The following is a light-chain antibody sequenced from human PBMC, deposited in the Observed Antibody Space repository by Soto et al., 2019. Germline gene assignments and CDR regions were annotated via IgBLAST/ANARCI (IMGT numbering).Light chain of an antibody. CDR1: SSDVGGFNY. J-gene: IGLJ3*02. CDR2: EVT. Sequence: QSVLTQPASVSGSPGQSITISCSGTSSDVGGFNYVSWYQQHPGKAPKLMIYEVTSRPSGVSSRFSGSKSGNTASLTISGLQAEDEAHYYCSSYTNTVTLAFGGGTKLTVL. CDR3: SSYTNTVTLA. V-gene: IGLV2-14*01.